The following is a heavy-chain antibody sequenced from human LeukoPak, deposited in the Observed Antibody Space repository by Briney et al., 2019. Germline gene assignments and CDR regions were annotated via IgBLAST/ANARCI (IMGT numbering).Heavy chain of an antibody. CDR3: ARTKSREKIRAPSTAAAGNYFDC. D-gene: IGHD6-13*01. CDR2: IIPIFGTA. V-gene: IGHV1-69*13. CDR1: GYTFTSYA. J-gene: IGHJ4*02. Sequence: SVKVSCKASGYTFTSYAISWVRQAPGQGLEWMGGIIPIFGTANYAQKFQGRVTITADEYTSTAYMELSSLRSEDTAVYYCARTKSREKIRAPSTAAAGNYFDCWGKGTLVPVSS.